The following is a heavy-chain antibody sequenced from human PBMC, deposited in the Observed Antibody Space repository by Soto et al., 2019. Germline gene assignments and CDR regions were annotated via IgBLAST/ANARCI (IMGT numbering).Heavy chain of an antibody. V-gene: IGHV3-23*01. Sequence: GGPLRLSCAASGFTFSSYAMSLVRQAQEKGLEWVSAISGSGGSTYYADSVKGRFTISRDNSKNTLYLQMNSLRAEDTAVYYCAKMGYDFWSGYVDGMDVWGQGTTVTVSS. D-gene: IGHD3-3*01. CDR2: ISGSGGST. CDR3: AKMGYDFWSGYVDGMDV. CDR1: GFTFSSYA. J-gene: IGHJ6*02.